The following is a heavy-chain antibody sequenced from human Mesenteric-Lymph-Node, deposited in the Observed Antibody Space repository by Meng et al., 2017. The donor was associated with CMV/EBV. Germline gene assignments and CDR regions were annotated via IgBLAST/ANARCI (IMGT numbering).Heavy chain of an antibody. Sequence: ASVKVSCKASGYTFTGYYMHWVRQAPGQGLEWMGWINPNSGGTNYAQNFQRRVTMTRDTSITTAYMELNSLTSDDTAVYYCARGEWELPPDYWGQGTLVTVSS. V-gene: IGHV1-2*02. CDR1: GYTFTGYY. J-gene: IGHJ4*02. CDR2: INPNSGGT. D-gene: IGHD1-26*01. CDR3: ARGEWELPPDY.